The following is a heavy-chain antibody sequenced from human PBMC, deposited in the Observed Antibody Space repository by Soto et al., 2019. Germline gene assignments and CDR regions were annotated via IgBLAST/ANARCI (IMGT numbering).Heavy chain of an antibody. CDR3: AKRFTLFGEVKLSPDFDY. D-gene: IGHD3-3*01. CDR2: ISYSGTTT. CDR1: GFTFSSHA. Sequence: EVQLLESGGGLVKPEGSLRLSCAASGFTFSSHAMSWVRQAPGKGLEWVSEISYSGTTTYYAESVKGRFTISRDNSKNTLYLQMNSLRVEDTAIYYCAKRFTLFGEVKLSPDFDYWGQGTLVTVSS. J-gene: IGHJ4*02. V-gene: IGHV3-23*01.